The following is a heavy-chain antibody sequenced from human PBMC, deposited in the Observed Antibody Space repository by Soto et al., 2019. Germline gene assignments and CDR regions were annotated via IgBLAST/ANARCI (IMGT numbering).Heavy chain of an antibody. V-gene: IGHV1-46*01. CDR2: INPSGGST. CDR3: ARDYDLSTGYLYY. Sequence: ASVKVSCKASGGTFSSYAINWVRQAPGQGLEWMGIINPSGGSTSYAQKFQGRVTMTRDTSTSTVYMELSSLRSEDTAVYYCARDYDLSTGYLYYWCQGTLVTVSS. D-gene: IGHD3-3*01. J-gene: IGHJ4*02. CDR1: GGTFSSYA.